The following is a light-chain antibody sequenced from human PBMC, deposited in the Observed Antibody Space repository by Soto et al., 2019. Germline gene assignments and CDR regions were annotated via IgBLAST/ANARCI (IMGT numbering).Light chain of an antibody. CDR2: GAS. Sequence: EIVLTQSQGTLPVSPGERATLSCLASQSVNTKLAWYQQKPGQPPRLLIYGASTRATGVPARFSGSGSGTDFILTISSLQSEDFAVYYCQQHTDWPPITFGQGTRLEIK. CDR1: QSVNTK. V-gene: IGKV3-15*01. CDR3: QQHTDWPPIT. J-gene: IGKJ5*01.